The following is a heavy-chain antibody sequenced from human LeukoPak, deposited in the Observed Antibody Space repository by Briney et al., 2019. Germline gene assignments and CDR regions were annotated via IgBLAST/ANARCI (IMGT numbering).Heavy chain of an antibody. J-gene: IGHJ3*02. V-gene: IGHV3-74*01. Sequence: GGSLRLSCAASGFTFSTYWMHWVRQIPGKGLVWVSRIHRDGTSTHYADSVRGRFTISRDNSRNILYLQMNSLTSEDTAVYYCAKNRAGQNYADAFEIWGQGTMVRVYS. D-gene: IGHD5-24*01. CDR3: AKNRAGQNYADAFEI. CDR2: IHRDGTST. CDR1: GFTFSTYW.